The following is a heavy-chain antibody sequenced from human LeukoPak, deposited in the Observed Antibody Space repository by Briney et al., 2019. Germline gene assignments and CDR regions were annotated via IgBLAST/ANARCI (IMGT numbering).Heavy chain of an antibody. CDR2: ISGSGGST. V-gene: IGHV3-23*01. CDR3: ARGDHSSGWYVVDY. J-gene: IGHJ4*02. CDR1: GFTFSSYA. Sequence: GGSLRLSCAASGFTFSSYAMSWVRQAPGKGLEWVSAISGSGGSTYYADSVKGRFTISRDNSKNTLYLQMNSLRAEDTAVYYCARGDHSSGWYVVDYWGQGTLVTVSS. D-gene: IGHD6-19*01.